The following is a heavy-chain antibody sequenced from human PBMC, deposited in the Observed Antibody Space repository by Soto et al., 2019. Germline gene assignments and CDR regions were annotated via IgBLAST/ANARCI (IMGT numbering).Heavy chain of an antibody. Sequence: ASVKVSCKASGYTFTSYGISWVRQAPGQGLEWMGWISAYNGNTNYAQKLQGRVTMTTDTSTSTAYMELRSLRSDDTAVYYGARSGRDCSSTSCYNLHYYYYMDVWGKGTTVTVSS. CDR3: ARSGRDCSSTSCYNLHYYYYMDV. CDR1: GYTFTSYG. J-gene: IGHJ6*03. V-gene: IGHV1-18*01. CDR2: ISAYNGNT. D-gene: IGHD2-2*02.